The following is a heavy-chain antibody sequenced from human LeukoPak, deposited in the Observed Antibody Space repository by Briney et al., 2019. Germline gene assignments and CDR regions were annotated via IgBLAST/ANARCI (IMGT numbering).Heavy chain of an antibody. CDR2: VAASGDRT. CDR1: GFTFSSFA. CDR3: VKGGGTSLGYISH. V-gene: IGHV3-23*01. D-gene: IGHD5-18*01. Sequence: GGSLRLSCAASGFTFSSFAMSWVRQAPGRGLEWVSFVAASGDRTFYADSVKGRFTFSRDNSKNTLYLQMNSLRAEDMALYYCVKGGGTSLGYISHWGQGTLVIVSS. J-gene: IGHJ4*02.